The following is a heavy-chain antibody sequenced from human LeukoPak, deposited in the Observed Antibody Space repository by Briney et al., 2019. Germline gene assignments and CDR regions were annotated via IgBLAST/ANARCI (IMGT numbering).Heavy chain of an antibody. CDR1: GFTFSSYW. CDR2: IKEDGSEK. V-gene: IGHV3-7*01. D-gene: IGHD3-10*01. Sequence: GGSLRLSCAASGFTFSSYWMSWVRPAPGKGLEWVADIKEDGSEKYYVDSVKGRFTISRDNAKNSLFLQMISLRAEDTAVYYCALTPDYYGSGSFDYWGQGTLVTVSS. CDR3: ALTPDYYGSGSFDY. J-gene: IGHJ4*02.